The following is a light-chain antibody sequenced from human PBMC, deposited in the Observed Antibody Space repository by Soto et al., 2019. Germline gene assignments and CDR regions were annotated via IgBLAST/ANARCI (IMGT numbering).Light chain of an antibody. Sequence: DIQMTQSPSSLSASVGDRVTITCRASQSISGYLNWYQQTPGKAPDLLICAASALQRGVPSRFSAGGFGNEIPLTITSLQPEDLATYYCQQSFRARSFGQGTRV. CDR3: QQSFRARS. V-gene: IGKV1-39*01. CDR1: QSISGY. CDR2: AAS. J-gene: IGKJ1*01.